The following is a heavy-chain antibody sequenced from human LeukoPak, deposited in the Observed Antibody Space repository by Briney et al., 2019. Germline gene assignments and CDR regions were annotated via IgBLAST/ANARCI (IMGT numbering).Heavy chain of an antibody. D-gene: IGHD3-10*01. V-gene: IGHV3-7*04. CDR3: ARDYYASNGVDV. J-gene: IGHJ6*02. Sequence: GGSLRLSCAASGFNFRSYWMSWARQAAGKGLEWVANINQDGSDKYYVDSVKGRFTISRDNAKNSLDLQMNSLRHEDTAVYYCARDYYASNGVDVWGQGTTVTVSS. CDR2: INQDGSDK. CDR1: GFNFRSYW.